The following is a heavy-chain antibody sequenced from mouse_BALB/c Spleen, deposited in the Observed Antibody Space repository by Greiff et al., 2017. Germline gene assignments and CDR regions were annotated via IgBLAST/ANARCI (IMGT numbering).Heavy chain of an antibody. CDR2: ISSGGSYT. CDR3: TREGDRYYFDY. J-gene: IGHJ2*01. V-gene: IGHV5-6-4*01. Sequence: EVHLVESGGGLVKPGGSLKLSCAASGFTFSSYTMSWVRQTPEKRLEWVATISSGGSYTYYPDSVKGRFTISRDNAKNTLYLQMSSLKSEDTAMYYCTREGDRYYFDYWGQGTTLTVSS. CDR1: GFTFSSYT. D-gene: IGHD3-3*01.